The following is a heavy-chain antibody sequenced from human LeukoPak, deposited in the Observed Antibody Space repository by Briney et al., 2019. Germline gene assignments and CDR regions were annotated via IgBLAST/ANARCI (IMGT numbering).Heavy chain of an antibody. V-gene: IGHV2-5*01. CDR2: IYWNDDK. CDR3: AHSSEAGDYFHFDY. J-gene: IGHJ4*02. D-gene: IGHD4-17*01. Sequence: SGPTLVNPTQTLTLTCTFSGFSLSTSGVGVGWIRQPPGKALEWLALIYWNDDKRYSPPLKSRLTITKDTSKNQVVLTMTNMDPVDTATYYCAHSSEAGDYFHFDYWGQGTLVTVSS. CDR1: GFSLSTSGVG.